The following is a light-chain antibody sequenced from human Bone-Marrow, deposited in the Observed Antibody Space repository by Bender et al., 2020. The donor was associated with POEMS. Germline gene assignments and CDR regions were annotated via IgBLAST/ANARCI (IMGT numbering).Light chain of an antibody. CDR1: SSNIGTNA. CDR2: YDD. V-gene: IGLV1-36*01. Sequence: QSVLTQPPSVSAAPGQRVTISCSGSSSNIGTNAINWYQQLSGKAPKLLIYYDDLRPSGVSGRFSGSKSGTSASRAISGLQSEDEADYYCAAWDDNLSGVMFGGGTKLSVL. J-gene: IGLJ3*02. CDR3: AAWDDNLSGVM.